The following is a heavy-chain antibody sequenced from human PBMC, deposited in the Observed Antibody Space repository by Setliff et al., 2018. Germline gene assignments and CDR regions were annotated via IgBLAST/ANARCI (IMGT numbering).Heavy chain of an antibody. CDR2: IKKDGSIK. CDR3: AAGGYYYVWDY. Sequence: PGGSLRLSCAASGFTFRSYWMSWVRQAPGKGLEWVANIKKDGSIKYYLDSVRGRFTISRDNAKNSLYLQMNSLRAEDTAVYYCAAGGYYYVWDYWGQGTLVTVSS. J-gene: IGHJ4*02. CDR1: GFTFRSYW. D-gene: IGHD3-22*01. V-gene: IGHV3-7*01.